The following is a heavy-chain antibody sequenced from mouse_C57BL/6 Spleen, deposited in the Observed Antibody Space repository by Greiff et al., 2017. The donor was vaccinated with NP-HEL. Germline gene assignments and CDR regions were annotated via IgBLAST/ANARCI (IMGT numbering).Heavy chain of an antibody. Sequence: QVQLQQPGAELVMPGASVKLSCKASGYTFTSYWMHWVKQRPGQGLEWIGEIDPSDSYTNYNQKFKGKSTLTVDKSSSTAYMQLSSLTSEDSAVYYCARRGTLDAMDYWGQGTSVTVSS. J-gene: IGHJ4*01. V-gene: IGHV1-69*01. CDR1: GYTFTSYW. D-gene: IGHD3-3*01. CDR3: ARRGTLDAMDY. CDR2: IDPSDSYT.